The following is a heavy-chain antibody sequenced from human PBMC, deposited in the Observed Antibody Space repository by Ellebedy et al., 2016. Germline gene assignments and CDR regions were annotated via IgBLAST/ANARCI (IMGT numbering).Heavy chain of an antibody. CDR2: IKEDGSFK. D-gene: IGHD3-10*01. Sequence: GGSLRLSCAASGFTFSDYYMNWVRQAPGKGLEWVASIKEDGSFKQYVDSVRGRFTISRDNAKNSVYLQMNSLRVEDTAMYYCARYGLSGTFDLWGQGTPVTVSS. V-gene: IGHV3-7*03. CDR1: GFTFSDYY. CDR3: ARYGLSGTFDL. J-gene: IGHJ4*02.